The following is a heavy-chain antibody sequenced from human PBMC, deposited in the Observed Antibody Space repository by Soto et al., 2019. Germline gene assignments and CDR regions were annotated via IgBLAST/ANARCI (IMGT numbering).Heavy chain of an antibody. CDR1: GYTFTSYG. CDR2: ISAYNGNT. J-gene: IGHJ3*02. V-gene: IGHV1-18*01. D-gene: IGHD3-22*01. CDR3: ARSPIYYESRGDHDAFDI. Sequence: QVQLVQSGAEVKKPGASVKVSCKASGYTFTSYGISWLRQAPGQGLECMGWISAYNGNTNYAQKLQGLVTMTTDKSTRPAYMRLRSLRSDDAAVSSCARSPIYYESRGDHDAFDIWGKWTIVTVSS.